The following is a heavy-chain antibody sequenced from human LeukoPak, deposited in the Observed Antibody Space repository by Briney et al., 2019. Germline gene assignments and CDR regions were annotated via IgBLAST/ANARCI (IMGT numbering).Heavy chain of an antibody. CDR1: GASMDSQV. CDR3: ARDRPPMGFDY. Sequence: TSETLSLTCSVSGASMDSQVWSWIRQPAGKGLEWVGRVFSGGGSNYNPSLGSRLTLSVETSRNQISLRLRSVTAADTAVYYCARDRPPMGFDYWGQGLLVTVPS. D-gene: IGHD3-16*01. CDR2: VFSGGGS. V-gene: IGHV4-4*07. J-gene: IGHJ4*02.